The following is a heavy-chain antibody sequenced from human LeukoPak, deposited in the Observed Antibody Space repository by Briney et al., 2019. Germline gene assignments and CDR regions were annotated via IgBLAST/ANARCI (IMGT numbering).Heavy chain of an antibody. CDR3: AKRGNPTEGHHYLDV. CDR2: ITTSGGST. V-gene: IGHV3-23*01. D-gene: IGHD1-1*01. CDR1: GFTFSIYD. Sequence: GGSLRLSCAASGFTFSIYDMSWVRQAPGKGLEWVSSITTSGGSTFYADSVTGRFTISRDNSRNTLYLQMNSLSAEDTAVYYCAKRGNPTEGHHYLDVWGKGTTVSVSS. J-gene: IGHJ6*03.